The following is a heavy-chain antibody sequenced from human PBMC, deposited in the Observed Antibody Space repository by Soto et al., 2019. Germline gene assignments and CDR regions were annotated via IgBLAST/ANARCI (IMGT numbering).Heavy chain of an antibody. D-gene: IGHD4-4*01. V-gene: IGHV3-23*01. Sequence: EVQLLESGGGLVQPGGSLRLSCAASGFIFNAYAMTWVRQAPGKGLEWVSAIGGSGGNTYYAASVKCRFTISRDNSKDTVDLEMNRLRVDDTAVYFCARVASDYINSADHWGQGILVTVSS. CDR2: IGGSGGNT. J-gene: IGHJ4*02. CDR1: GFIFNAYA. CDR3: ARVASDYINSADH.